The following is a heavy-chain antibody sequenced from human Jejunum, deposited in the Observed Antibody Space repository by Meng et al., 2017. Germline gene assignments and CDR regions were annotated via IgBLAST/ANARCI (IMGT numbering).Heavy chain of an antibody. J-gene: IGHJ1*01. Sequence: EVQRVESGGGLVPPGGSLRLSCTASGFSITDHWMHWVRQGPGKGPVWVSRIDPHGSDPTYADSVKGRFTISRDNAKNTVYLQMNSLRAEDSAFYYCTNDRLKHWGQGALVTVSS. CDR1: GFSITDHW. V-gene: IGHV3-74*03. CDR3: TNDRLKH. D-gene: IGHD1-1*01. CDR2: IDPHGSDP.